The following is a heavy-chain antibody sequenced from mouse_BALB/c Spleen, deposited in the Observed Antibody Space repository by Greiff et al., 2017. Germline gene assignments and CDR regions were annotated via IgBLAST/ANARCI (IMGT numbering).Heavy chain of an antibody. J-gene: IGHJ3*01. V-gene: IGHV5-6-5*01. CDR2: ISSGGST. CDR3: ARGGDGYVHFAY. CDR1: AFTFSSYA. Sequence: EVKLMESGGGLVKPGGSLKLSCAASAFTFSSYAMSWVRQTPEKRLEWVASISSGGSTYYPDSVKGRFTISRDNARNILYLQMSSLRSEDTAMYYCARGGDGYVHFAYWGQGTLVTVSA. D-gene: IGHD1-2*01.